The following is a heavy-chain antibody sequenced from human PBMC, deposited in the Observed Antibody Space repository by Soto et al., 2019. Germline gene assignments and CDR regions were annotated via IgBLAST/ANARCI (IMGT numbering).Heavy chain of an antibody. CDR3: AKVPDGVNSNSPYH. Sequence: EVQLLESGGGLVQPGESLKLACAASGFPFINYAMCWVRQAPGKGLEWVSTTGGGIGPYYADSVKGRFTISRDNPKNTLYLQMNSLRVEDTAVYYCAKVPDGVNSNSPYHWGQGTLVTVSS. J-gene: IGHJ5*02. D-gene: IGHD2-8*02. CDR2: TTGGGIGP. CDR1: GFPFINYA. V-gene: IGHV3-23*01.